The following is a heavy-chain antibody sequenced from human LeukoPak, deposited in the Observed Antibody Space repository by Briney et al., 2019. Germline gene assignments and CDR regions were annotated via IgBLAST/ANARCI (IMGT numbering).Heavy chain of an antibody. CDR2: IYSSGST. J-gene: IGHJ1*01. Sequence: PGGSLRLSCATSGLTVRTSSMSWVRQAPGKGLEWVAVIYSSGSTYYEDSVNGRCTISRDTSKSSMYLQMDHLRAEDTVVYYCASAREYCINSNCYEYFQDWGQGTLVTVSS. CDR3: ASAREYCINSNCYEYFQD. V-gene: IGHV3-53*01. CDR1: GLTVRTSS. D-gene: IGHD2-2*01.